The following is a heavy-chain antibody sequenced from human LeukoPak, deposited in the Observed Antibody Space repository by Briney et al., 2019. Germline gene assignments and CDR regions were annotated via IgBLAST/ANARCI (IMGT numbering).Heavy chain of an antibody. D-gene: IGHD2-2*01. J-gene: IGHJ4*02. CDR3: ARHASSTSYN. CDR2: IDPSDSYT. Sequence: GESLKISCKGSGYRFTSYWISWVRQMPGKGLEWMGRIDPSDSYTNYSPSFQGHVTISADKSISTAYLQWSSLKASDTAMYYCARHASSTSYNWGQGTLVTVSS. V-gene: IGHV5-10-1*01. CDR1: GYRFTSYW.